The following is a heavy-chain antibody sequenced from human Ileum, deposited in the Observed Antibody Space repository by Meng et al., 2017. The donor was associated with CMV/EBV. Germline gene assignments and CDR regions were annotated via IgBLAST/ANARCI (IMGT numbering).Heavy chain of an antibody. V-gene: IGHV1-69*05. CDR2: IIPIFGTA. Sequence: SVKVSCKASGGTFSSYAISWVRQAPGQGLEWMGGIIPIFGTANYAQKFQGRVTITTDESTSTAYMELSSLRSEDTAVYYCARDNVTIAAADTYYCYGMDVWGQGTTVTVSS. CDR3: ARDNVTIAAADTYYCYGMDV. J-gene: IGHJ6*02. CDR1: GGTFSSYA. D-gene: IGHD6-13*01.